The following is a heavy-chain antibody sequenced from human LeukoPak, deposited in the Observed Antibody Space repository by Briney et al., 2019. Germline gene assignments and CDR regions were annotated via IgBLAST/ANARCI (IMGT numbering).Heavy chain of an antibody. J-gene: IGHJ5*02. CDR2: ISSSSSYI. CDR1: GFTFSSYS. Sequence: GGSLRLSCAASGFTFSSYSMNWVRQAPGKGLEWVSSISSSSSYIYYADSVKGRFTISRDNAKNSLYLQMNSLRAEDTAVYYCARGLNPMLYATSSGFDPWGQGTLVTVSS. CDR3: ARGLNPMLYATSSGFDP. V-gene: IGHV3-21*01. D-gene: IGHD2-8*01.